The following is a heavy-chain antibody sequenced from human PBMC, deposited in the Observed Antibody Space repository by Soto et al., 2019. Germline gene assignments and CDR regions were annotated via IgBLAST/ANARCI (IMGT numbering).Heavy chain of an antibody. J-gene: IGHJ6*01. CDR3: ARRVTEAASYYYYGMQV. CDR1: GYTFTNHG. CDR2: INPYNANT. Sequence: ASVKVSCKTSGYTFTNHGINWVRQAPGQGLEWMGWINPYNANTNYAQKLQGRVTMTTDTSTTTAYMELSSLRSEDTAVYYCARRVTEAASYYYYGMQVWGQGTTGSVS. D-gene: IGHD6-13*01. V-gene: IGHV1-18*04.